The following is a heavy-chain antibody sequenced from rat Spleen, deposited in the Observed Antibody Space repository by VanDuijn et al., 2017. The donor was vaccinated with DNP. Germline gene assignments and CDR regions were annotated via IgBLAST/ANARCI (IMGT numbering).Heavy chain of an antibody. J-gene: IGHJ2*01. CDR2: VSSGGIT. Sequence: QVQLKESGPGLVQPSQTLSLTCTVSGFSLTSYGVNWVRQPPGKGLEWIAAVSSGGITYYNSPLKSRLSISRDTSKSQVFLKMSSLQTEDTAMYFCTREGYYSALDYWGQGVMVTVSS. CDR3: TREGYYSALDY. D-gene: IGHD1-1*01. V-gene: IGHV2S8*01. CDR1: GFSLTSYG.